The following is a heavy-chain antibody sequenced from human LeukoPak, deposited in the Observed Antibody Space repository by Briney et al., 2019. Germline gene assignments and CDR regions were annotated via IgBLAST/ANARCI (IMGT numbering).Heavy chain of an antibody. Sequence: ASVKVSCKASGYTFTSYGISWVRQAPGQGLEWMGWISAYNGNTNYAQKLQGRVTMTTDTSTSTAYMELRSLRSDDTAVYYCARSHYSRGWEYFDYWGQGTLVTVSS. CDR2: ISAYNGNT. V-gene: IGHV1-18*01. J-gene: IGHJ4*02. CDR3: ARSHYSRGWEYFDY. CDR1: GYTFTSYG. D-gene: IGHD6-19*01.